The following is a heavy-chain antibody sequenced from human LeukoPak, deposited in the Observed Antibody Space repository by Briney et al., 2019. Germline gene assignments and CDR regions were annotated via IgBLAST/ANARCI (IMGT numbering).Heavy chain of an antibody. CDR2: MNPNSGNT. V-gene: IGHV1-8*01. Sequence: ASVKVSCKASGYTFTSYDINWVRQATGQGLEWMGWMNPNSGNTGYAQKFQGRVTMTRNTSISTAYMEPSSLRSEDTAVYYCARLRFLEWLLPAYYYYYYMDVWGKGTTVTVSS. CDR1: GYTFTSYD. CDR3: ARLRFLEWLLPAYYYYYYMDV. D-gene: IGHD3-3*01. J-gene: IGHJ6*03.